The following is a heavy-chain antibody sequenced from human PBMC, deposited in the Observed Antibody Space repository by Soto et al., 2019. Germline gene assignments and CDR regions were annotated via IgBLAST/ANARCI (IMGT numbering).Heavy chain of an antibody. D-gene: IGHD4-17*01. J-gene: IGHJ6*02. CDR2: INPSGGST. CDR1: GYAFTSYY. V-gene: IGHV1-46*01. Sequence: ASVKVSCKASGYAFTSYYMHWVRQAPGQGLEWMGIINPSGGSTSYAQKFQGRVTMTRDTSTSTVYMELSSLRSEDTAVYYCARDLTTTTVVTPFDYYYYGMDVWGQGTTVTVSS. CDR3: ARDLTTTTVVTPFDYYYYGMDV.